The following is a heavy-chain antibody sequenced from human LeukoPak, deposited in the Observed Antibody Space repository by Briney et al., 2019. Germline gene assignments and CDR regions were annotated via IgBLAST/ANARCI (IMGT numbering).Heavy chain of an antibody. J-gene: IGHJ4*02. Sequence: GGSLRLSCAASGFTVSSNYMSWVRQAPGKGLEWVSVICSGGSTYYADSVKGRFTISRDNSKNTLYLQMNSLRAEDTAVYYCARGRNYYDSSGYYYLYYWGQGTLVTVSS. V-gene: IGHV3-53*01. D-gene: IGHD3-22*01. CDR1: GFTVSSNY. CDR3: ARGRNYYDSSGYYYLYY. CDR2: ICSGGST.